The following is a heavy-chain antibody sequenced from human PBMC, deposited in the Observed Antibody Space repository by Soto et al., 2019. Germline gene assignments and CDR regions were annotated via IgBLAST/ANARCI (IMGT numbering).Heavy chain of an antibody. V-gene: IGHV3-64*01. CDR2: ISSNGGST. J-gene: IGHJ6*03. CDR3: ASSPGYYYYYMDV. CDR1: GFTFSSYA. D-gene: IGHD2-8*02. Sequence: EVQLVESGGGLVQPGGSLRLSCAASGFTFSSYAMHWVRQAPGKGLEYVSAISSNGGSTYYANSVKGRFTISRDNSKNTLYLQIGSLRAEDMAVYYCASSPGYYYYYMDVWGKGTTVTVSS.